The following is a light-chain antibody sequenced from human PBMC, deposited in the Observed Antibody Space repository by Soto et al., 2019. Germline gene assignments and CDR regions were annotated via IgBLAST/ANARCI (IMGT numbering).Light chain of an antibody. CDR2: DVS. J-gene: IGLJ1*01. Sequence: QSALTQPASVSGSPGQSITISCTGTSSDVGGYNYVSWYQQHPGKAPKLMIYDVSNRPSGVSNRFSGSKSGNTASLTISGLQAGDEADYYCSSYTSSSTSRYVFGTGTKVTVL. CDR1: SSDVGGYNY. CDR3: SSYTSSSTSRYV. V-gene: IGLV2-14*01.